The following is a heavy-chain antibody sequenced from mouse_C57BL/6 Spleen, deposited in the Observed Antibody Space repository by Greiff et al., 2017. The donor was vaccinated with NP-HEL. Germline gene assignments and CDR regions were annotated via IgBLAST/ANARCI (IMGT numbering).Heavy chain of an antibody. J-gene: IGHJ4*01. CDR1: GFTFSSYA. CDR3: TRVGSSYVWAMDY. CDR2: ISSGGDYI. Sequence: DVMLVESGEGLVKPGGSLKLSCAASGFTFSSYAMSWVRQTPEKRLEWVAYISSGGDYIYYADTVKGRFTISRDNARNTLYLQMSSLKSEDTAMYYCTRVGSSYVWAMDYWGQGTSVTVSS. V-gene: IGHV5-9-1*02. D-gene: IGHD1-1*01.